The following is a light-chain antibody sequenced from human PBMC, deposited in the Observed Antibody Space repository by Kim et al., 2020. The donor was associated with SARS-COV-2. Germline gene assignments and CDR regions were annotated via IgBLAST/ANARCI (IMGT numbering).Light chain of an antibody. Sequence: ASVGDRVTITCRASQRVSSCVAWYQQKPGQAPKFLIYKASALESGVPSRFSGSGSGTEFTLTISSLQPDDFATYYCQQYNTYPWTFGQGTKVDIK. CDR1: QRVSSC. CDR3: QQYNTYPWT. J-gene: IGKJ1*01. V-gene: IGKV1-5*03. CDR2: KAS.